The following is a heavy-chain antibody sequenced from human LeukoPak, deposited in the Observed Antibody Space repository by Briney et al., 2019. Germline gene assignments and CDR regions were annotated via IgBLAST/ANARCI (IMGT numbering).Heavy chain of an antibody. D-gene: IGHD3-10*01. J-gene: IGHJ6*03. V-gene: IGHV4-39*01. Sequence: SETLSLTCTVSGDSISSGNYYWAWIRQPPGEGLEWIGNIYYSGSSYYNPSLKSRVAMSVDTSKNQFSLKLISVTAADTGVYFCASLVRGGTFYYYMDVWGQGTTVIVSS. CDR1: GDSISSGNYY. CDR2: IYYSGSS. CDR3: ASLVRGGTFYYYMDV.